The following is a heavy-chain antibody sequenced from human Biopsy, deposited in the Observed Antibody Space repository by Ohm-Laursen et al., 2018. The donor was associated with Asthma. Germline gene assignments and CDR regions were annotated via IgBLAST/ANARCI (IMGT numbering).Heavy chain of an antibody. CDR1: GVNVANNY. D-gene: IGHD4-17*01. V-gene: IGHV3-53*01. Sequence: GSLRLSCTAFGVNVANNYMTWVRQAPGKGLEWVSIMYAGGSRFHADRVKGRFTISRDNSKNTLYLQMDSLRPEDTALYYCARAGDTNDYGPAFDIWGLGTMVTVSS. CDR2: MYAGGSR. CDR3: ARAGDTNDYGPAFDI. J-gene: IGHJ3*02.